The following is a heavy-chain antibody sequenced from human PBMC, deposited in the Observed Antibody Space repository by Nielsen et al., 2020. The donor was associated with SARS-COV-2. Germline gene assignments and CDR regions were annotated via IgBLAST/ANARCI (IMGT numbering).Heavy chain of an antibody. D-gene: IGHD2-2*03. CDR3: AKSSGYCSSTSCPLYYYYYGMDV. V-gene: IGHV3-30*18. Sequence: GESLKISCAASGFTFSSYGMHWVRQAPGKGLEWVAVISYDGSNKYYADSVKGRFTISRDNSKNTLYLQMNSLRAEDTAVYYCAKSSGYCSSTSCPLYYYYYGMDVWGQGTTVTVSS. J-gene: IGHJ6*02. CDR2: ISYDGSNK. CDR1: GFTFSSYG.